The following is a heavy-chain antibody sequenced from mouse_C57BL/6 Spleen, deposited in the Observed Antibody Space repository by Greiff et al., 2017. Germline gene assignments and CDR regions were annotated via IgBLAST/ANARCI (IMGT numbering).Heavy chain of an antibody. CDR1: GYTFTSYW. CDR2: IDPSDSET. Sequence: QVQLQQPGAELVRPGSSVKLSCKASGYTFTSYWMHWVKQRPIQGLEWIGNIDPSDSETHYNQKFKDKATLTVDKYSSTAYMQLSSLTSEDSAVYYCARDRYGTLDYWGQGTTLTVSS. CDR3: ARDRYGTLDY. V-gene: IGHV1-52*01. D-gene: IGHD2-1*01. J-gene: IGHJ2*01.